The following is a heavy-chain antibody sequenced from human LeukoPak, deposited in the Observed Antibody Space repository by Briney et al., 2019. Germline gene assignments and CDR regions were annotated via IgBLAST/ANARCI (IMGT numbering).Heavy chain of an antibody. D-gene: IGHD4-17*01. V-gene: IGHV4-38-2*02. Sequence: SETLSLTCTVSGYSISTGYYWDWIRQPPGKGLEWIGSIYHSGSTYYNPSLKSRVTISVDTSKNQFSLKLSSVTAADTAVYYCARERDDYGDPEGDLDYWGQGTLVTVSS. J-gene: IGHJ4*02. CDR1: GYSISTGYY. CDR3: ARERDDYGDPEGDLDY. CDR2: IYHSGST.